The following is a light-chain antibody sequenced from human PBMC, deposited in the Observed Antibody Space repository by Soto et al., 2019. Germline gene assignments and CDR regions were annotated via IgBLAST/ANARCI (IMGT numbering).Light chain of an antibody. J-gene: IGKJ1*01. Sequence: DIQMTQSPSTLSASVGDRVTITCRASQSVGKWLAWYQQKPGKAPKVLISEASGLERGVPPRFSGSGSGTEFTLTISSLQPDDVATYFCQQYDSYVWTFGQGTTVEIK. CDR3: QQYDSYVWT. V-gene: IGKV1-5*01. CDR2: EAS. CDR1: QSVGKW.